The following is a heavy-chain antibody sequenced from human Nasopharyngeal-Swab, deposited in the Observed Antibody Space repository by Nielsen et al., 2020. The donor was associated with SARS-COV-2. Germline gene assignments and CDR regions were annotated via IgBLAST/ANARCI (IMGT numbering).Heavy chain of an antibody. Sequence: ESLKISCAASGFTFSSYWMHWVRQAPGKGLVWVSRINSDGSSTSYADSVKGRFTISRDNAKNTLYLQMNSLRAEDTAVYYCARDRIGVGMDVRGQGTTVTVSS. D-gene: IGHD2-15*01. V-gene: IGHV3-74*01. CDR3: ARDRIGVGMDV. CDR2: INSDGSST. CDR1: GFTFSSYW. J-gene: IGHJ6*02.